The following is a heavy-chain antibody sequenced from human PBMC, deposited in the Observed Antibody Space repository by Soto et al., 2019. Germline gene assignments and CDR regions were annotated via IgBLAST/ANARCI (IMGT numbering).Heavy chain of an antibody. Sequence: SETLSLTCTVSGGSISNYYWSWIRQPPGKGLEWIGYIYYSGRSNYNPSLKSRVTILIDTSKSQFSLKLNSVTAADTAVYFCVSRGSRLDSWGQGTLVTVSS. V-gene: IGHV4-59*01. CDR2: IYYSGRS. CDR1: GGSISNYY. CDR3: VSRGSRLDS. D-gene: IGHD3-10*01. J-gene: IGHJ4*02.